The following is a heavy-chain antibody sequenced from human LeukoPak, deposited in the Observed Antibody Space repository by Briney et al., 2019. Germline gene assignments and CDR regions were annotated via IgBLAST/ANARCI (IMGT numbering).Heavy chain of an antibody. Sequence: KTGGSLRLSCAASAFTFSSYSMNWVRQAPGEGLEWVSSISSSSSYIYYADSVKGRFTISRDNAKNSLYLQMNNLRPEDSALYYCARDGYSSTYYSFDLWGRGTLVTVSS. V-gene: IGHV3-21*01. CDR1: AFTFSSYS. CDR3: ARDGYSSTYYSFDL. J-gene: IGHJ4*02. CDR2: ISSSSSYI. D-gene: IGHD6-13*01.